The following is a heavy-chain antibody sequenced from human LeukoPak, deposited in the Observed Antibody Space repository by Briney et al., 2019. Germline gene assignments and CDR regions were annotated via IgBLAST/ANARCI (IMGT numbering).Heavy chain of an antibody. CDR3: ARVYSSTHNWFDT. CDR1: GDSISTTSYF. D-gene: IGHD6-19*01. J-gene: IGHJ5*02. Sequence: SETLSLTCTVSGDSISTTSYFWAWIRQPPGEGLEWIGSIYYSGTTYFNSSLKSRVTISVERSKNHFSPKLSSLTVADTARYYCARVYSSTHNWFDTWGQGIRVTVSS. V-gene: IGHV4-39*07. CDR2: IYYSGTT.